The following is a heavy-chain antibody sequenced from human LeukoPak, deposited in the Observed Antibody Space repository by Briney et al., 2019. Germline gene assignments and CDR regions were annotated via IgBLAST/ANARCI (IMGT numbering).Heavy chain of an antibody. J-gene: IGHJ6*03. V-gene: IGHV3-20*04. CDR2: INWNGGST. Sequence: GGSLRLSCAASGFTFDDYGMSWVRHAPGKGLEWVSGINWNGGSTGYADSVKGRFTISRDNAKNSLYLQMNSLRAEDTALYYCARGYSGYGGYYYYYMDVWGKGTTVTVSS. CDR3: ARGYSGYGGYYYYYMDV. CDR1: GFTFDDYG. D-gene: IGHD5-12*01.